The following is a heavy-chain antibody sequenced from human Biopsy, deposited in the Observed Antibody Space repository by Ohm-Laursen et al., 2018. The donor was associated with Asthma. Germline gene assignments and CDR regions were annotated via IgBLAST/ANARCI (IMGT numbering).Heavy chain of an antibody. D-gene: IGHD6-13*01. Sequence: GTLSLTCSLSSGSGGYMRSGNYYWGWIRQPPGKGLEWIGSMYYSGTTYYNPSLESRVTVSADTSKNQFSLKLTSLSAADTAVYYCVRGSSSWHHGPFHYYYGLDVWGQGTTATVSS. CDR3: VRGSSSWHHGPFHYYYGLDV. CDR2: MYYSGTT. V-gene: IGHV4-39*01. CDR1: SGSGGYMRSGNYY. J-gene: IGHJ6*02.